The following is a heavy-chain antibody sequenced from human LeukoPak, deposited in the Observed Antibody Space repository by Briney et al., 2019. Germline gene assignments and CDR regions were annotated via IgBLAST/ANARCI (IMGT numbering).Heavy chain of an antibody. J-gene: IGHJ4*02. CDR1: GGTFSSYA. V-gene: IGHV1-69*05. D-gene: IGHD1-26*01. Sequence: SVKVSCKASGGTFSSYAISWVRQAPGQGLEWMGGIIPIFGTANYAQKFQGRVTITTDESTSTAYMELSSLRSEDTAVYYRARASAGATGSDYWGQGTLVTVSS. CDR2: IIPIFGTA. CDR3: ARASAGATGSDY.